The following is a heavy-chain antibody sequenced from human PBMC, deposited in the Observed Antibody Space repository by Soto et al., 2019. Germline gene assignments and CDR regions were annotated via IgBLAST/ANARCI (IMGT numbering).Heavy chain of an antibody. J-gene: IGHJ5*02. V-gene: IGHV2-5*02. Sequence: QITLKESGPTLVKPTQTLTLTCTFSGFSLSTSGVGVGWIRQPPGKALEWLALIYWDDDKRYSPSLKSRLTITKDTSKNQVVLTSTNMDPVDTATYYCAHRIAASLGNWFDPWGQGTLVTVFS. CDR2: IYWDDDK. CDR3: AHRIAASLGNWFDP. D-gene: IGHD6-13*01. CDR1: GFSLSTSGVG.